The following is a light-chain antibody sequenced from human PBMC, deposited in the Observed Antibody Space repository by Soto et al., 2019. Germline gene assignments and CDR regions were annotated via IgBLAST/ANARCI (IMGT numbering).Light chain of an antibody. Sequence: EIELTQAQASLSGSAGDRVNMTCRASRSIGRYLNWYQQKPGNAPKLLIYGTSTLQSGVPSGFSGSGAGTDYTLTISNLRPPDVAAYYCQQLFRTPHPFGPGTKVDIK. CDR1: RSIGRY. CDR3: QQLFRTPHP. J-gene: IGKJ1*01. V-gene: IGKV1-39*01. CDR2: GTS.